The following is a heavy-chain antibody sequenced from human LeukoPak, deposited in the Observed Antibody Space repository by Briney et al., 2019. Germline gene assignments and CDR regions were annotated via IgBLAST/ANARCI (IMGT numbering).Heavy chain of an antibody. V-gene: IGHV3-23*01. J-gene: IGHJ3*02. CDR2: ISGSGDST. CDR3: AKAGDNTGYYLGAFDI. CDR1: GFTFSSYA. D-gene: IGHD3-22*01. Sequence: GGSLRLSCAASGFTFSSYAMTWVRQAPGKGLEWVSSISGSGDSTYYADSVKGRFTISRDNSKNTLYLQMNSLRAADTAVYYCAKAGDNTGYYLGAFDIWGQGTMVTVSS.